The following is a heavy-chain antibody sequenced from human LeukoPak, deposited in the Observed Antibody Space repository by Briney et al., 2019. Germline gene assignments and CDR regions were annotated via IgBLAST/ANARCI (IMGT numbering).Heavy chain of an antibody. CDR1: GGSISSYY. CDR2: TYYSGST. V-gene: IGHV4-59*08. CDR3: ARQYYYDSSGYYFDY. D-gene: IGHD3-22*01. J-gene: IGHJ4*02. Sequence: PSETLSLTCTVSGGSISSYYWSWIRQPPGKGLEWIGYTYYSGSTNYNPSLKSRVTISVDTSKNQFSLKLSSVTAADTAVYYCARQYYYDSSGYYFDYWGQGTLVTVSS.